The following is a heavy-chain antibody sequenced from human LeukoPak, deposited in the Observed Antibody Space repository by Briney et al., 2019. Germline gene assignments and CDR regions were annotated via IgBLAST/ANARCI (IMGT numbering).Heavy chain of an antibody. Sequence: QPGRSLRLSCSASEFTFSSYGMHWVRQAPGKGLEWVAVIWYDGSNKYYADSVKGRFTISRDNSKNTLYLQMNSLRAEDTAAYYCAGDYGEYYYGMDVWGQGTTVTVSS. V-gene: IGHV3-33*01. CDR1: EFTFSSYG. D-gene: IGHD4-17*01. CDR2: IWYDGSNK. J-gene: IGHJ6*02. CDR3: AGDYGEYYYGMDV.